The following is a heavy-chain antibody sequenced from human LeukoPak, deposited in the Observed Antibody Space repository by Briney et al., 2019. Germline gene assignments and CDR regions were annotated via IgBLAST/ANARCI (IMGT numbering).Heavy chain of an antibody. CDR1: GFSFSNFA. CDR2: ITGSGGST. J-gene: IGHJ4*02. CDR3: ARDRDSQTWFGEFLPR. V-gene: IGHV3-23*01. D-gene: IGHD3-10*01. Sequence: GGSLRLSCAASGFSFSNFAMSWVRQGPGKELKWVSAITGSGGSTYYADSVKGRFAISRDNSKNTLYLQMNSLRAEDTAVYYCARDRDSQTWFGEFLPRWGQGTLVTVSS.